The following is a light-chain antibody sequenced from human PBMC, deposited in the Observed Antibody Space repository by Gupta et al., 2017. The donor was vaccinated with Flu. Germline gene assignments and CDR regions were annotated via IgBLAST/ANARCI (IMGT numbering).Light chain of an antibody. CDR2: EVS. J-gene: IGLJ1*01. Sequence: QYALTPPASVSGSPGQSITISCTGTSSDVGGYNYVSWSQQHPGNAPKLMIYEVSNRPSGVSHRFSGSKSVNTASLTISVLQAEDEADYYCSSYTSSSTHYVFGTGTKVTVL. CDR3: SSYTSSSTHYV. V-gene: IGLV2-14*01. CDR1: SSDVGGYNY.